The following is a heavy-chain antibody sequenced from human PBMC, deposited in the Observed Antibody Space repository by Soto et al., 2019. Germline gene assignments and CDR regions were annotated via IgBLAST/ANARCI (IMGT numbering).Heavy chain of an antibody. D-gene: IGHD6-19*01. CDR3: AKSGGNGWFADAFDV. CDR1: GFIFSGYY. CDR2: IYSGDST. Sequence: LRLSCSGSGFIFSGYYMTWVRQAPGKGLEWISVIYSGDSTYYADSVKGRFTISRDNSENTLYLQLNSLRAEDTAVYYCAKSGGNGWFADAFDVWGQGRMVTVSS. V-gene: IGHV3-53*01. J-gene: IGHJ3*01.